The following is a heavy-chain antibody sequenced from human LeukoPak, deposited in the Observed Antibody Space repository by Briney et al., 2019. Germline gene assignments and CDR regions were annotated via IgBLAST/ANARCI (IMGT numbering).Heavy chain of an antibody. CDR3: ARESIHSRVGNYFDY. CDR1: GFTFSSYE. CDR2: TNSGGSSI. Sequence: GGSLRLSCAASGFTFSSYEMNWVRQAPGKGLEWISYTNSGGSSICYADSVKGRFTISRDNAKNSLYLQMDSLRAEDTAVYYCARESIHSRVGNYFDYWGQGPGSPSPQ. V-gene: IGHV3-48*03. J-gene: IGHJ4*02. D-gene: IGHD2-2*01.